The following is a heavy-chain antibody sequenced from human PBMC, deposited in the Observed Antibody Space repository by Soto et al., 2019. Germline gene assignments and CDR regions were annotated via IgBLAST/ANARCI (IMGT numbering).Heavy chain of an antibody. CDR1: GYTFTSYG. CDR2: ISAYNGKT. D-gene: IGHD2-15*01. Sequence: QVQLVQSGGEVKKPGASVKLSCTASGYTFTSYGISWVRQAPGQGLEWMGWISAYNGKTNYAQNVQGRVTMTTDTSTRTAYMDLRSLRSDDTAVYYCARGSDVNYYHGMDVWGQETTVTVSS. CDR3: ARGSDVNYYHGMDV. V-gene: IGHV1-18*01. J-gene: IGHJ6*02.